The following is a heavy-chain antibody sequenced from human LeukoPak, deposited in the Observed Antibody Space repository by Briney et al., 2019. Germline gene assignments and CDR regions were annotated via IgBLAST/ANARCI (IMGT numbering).Heavy chain of an antibody. CDR2: ISAYNGNT. CDR3: ARVGYDYVWGSYRADNWFDP. CDR1: GYTFTSYG. V-gene: IGHV1-18*01. J-gene: IGHJ5*02. D-gene: IGHD3-16*02. Sequence: ASVKVSCKASGYTFTSYGISWVRQATGQGLEWMGWISAYNGNTNYAQKLQGRVTMTTDTSTSTAYMELRSLRSDDTAVYYCARVGYDYVWGSYRADNWFDPWGQGTLVTVSS.